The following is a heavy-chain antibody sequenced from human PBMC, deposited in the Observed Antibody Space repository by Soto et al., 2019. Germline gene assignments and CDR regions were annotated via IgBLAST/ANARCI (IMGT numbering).Heavy chain of an antibody. V-gene: IGHV3-23*01. J-gene: IGHJ5*02. Sequence: QPGGSLRLSCTDSGVPFSNYAMIWVRQATGKGLDCVSSISANGITTYYAASGEGRFTISRDNSKNTVSVQMXTLRPEDTTMDYCAKVRFGELREPDLLGPWAQGTSVAVAS. D-gene: IGHD3-10*01. CDR2: ISANGITT. CDR1: GVPFSNYA. CDR3: AKVRFGELREPDLLGP.